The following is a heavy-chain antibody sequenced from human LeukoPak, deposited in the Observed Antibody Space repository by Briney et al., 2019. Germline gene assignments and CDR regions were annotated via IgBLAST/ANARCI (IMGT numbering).Heavy chain of an antibody. CDR1: GYTFTSYG. CDR3: ARDSIVVVPAAKSYYYYYMDV. J-gene: IGHJ6*03. Sequence: GASVKVSCKASGYTFTSYGISWVRQAPGQGLEWMGWISAYNGNTNYAQKLQGRVTMTTDTSTSTAYMELRSLRSDDTAVYYCARDSIVVVPAAKSYYYYYMDVWGKGTTVTVSS. CDR2: ISAYNGNT. D-gene: IGHD2-2*01. V-gene: IGHV1-18*01.